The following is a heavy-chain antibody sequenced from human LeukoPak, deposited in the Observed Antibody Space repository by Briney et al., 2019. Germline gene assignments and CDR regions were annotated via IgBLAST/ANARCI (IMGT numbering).Heavy chain of an antibody. CDR3: ARGRSGLAAAGTYDF. V-gene: IGHV1-8*01. CDR2: IYPKSGRT. D-gene: IGHD6-13*01. Sequence: GASVEVSCKASGYTFTSSDINWVRQATGQGLEWMGWIYPKSGRTGYAKKFQDRVSMTMNTSISTAYMEVSSLRLDDTAVYYCARGRSGLAAAGTYDFWGQGTLITVSS. CDR1: GYTFTSSD. J-gene: IGHJ4*02.